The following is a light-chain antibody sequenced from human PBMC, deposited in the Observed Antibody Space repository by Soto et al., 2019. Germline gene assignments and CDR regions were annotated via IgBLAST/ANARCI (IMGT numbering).Light chain of an antibody. J-gene: IGKJ1*01. V-gene: IGKV1-5*03. CDR2: AAS. CDR1: QNIGRY. CDR3: QQYNSRRT. Sequence: DIQMTQSPSTLSASIGDRVIITCRASQNIGRYLAWYQQKPGEAPKFLIYAASSLERGVPSRFSGGRSETEFTLTISSLQPDDFGTYYCQQYNSRRTFGQGTKVEIK.